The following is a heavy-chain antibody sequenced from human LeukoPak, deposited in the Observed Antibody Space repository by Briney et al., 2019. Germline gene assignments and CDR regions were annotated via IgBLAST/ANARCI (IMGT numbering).Heavy chain of an antibody. J-gene: IGHJ4*02. V-gene: IGHV3-30*02. CDR3: AKDYTWNASDY. D-gene: IGHD1-1*01. CDR2: IRYDGRNK. Sequence: PGGSLRLSCAASRFTFSSCGMHWVRQAPGKGLEWVAFIRYDGRNKHYADSVKGRFTISRDNSKNTLYLQMNSLRAEDTAVYYCAKDYTWNASDYWGQGTLVTVSS. CDR1: RFTFSSCG.